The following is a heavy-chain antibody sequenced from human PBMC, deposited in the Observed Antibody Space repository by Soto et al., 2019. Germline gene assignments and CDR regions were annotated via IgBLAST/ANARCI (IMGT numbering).Heavy chain of an antibody. CDR3: ARPECSSWSYGMEV. J-gene: IGHJ6*02. Sequence: SGGSLRLSCAASGFTFSSYSMNWVRQAPGKGLEWVSYISSSSSTIYYADSVKGRFTISRDNAKNSLYLQMNSLRDEDTAVYYCARPECSSWSYGMEVWGQGTTVTVSS. CDR2: ISSSSSTI. D-gene: IGHD6-6*01. V-gene: IGHV3-48*02. CDR1: GFTFSSYS.